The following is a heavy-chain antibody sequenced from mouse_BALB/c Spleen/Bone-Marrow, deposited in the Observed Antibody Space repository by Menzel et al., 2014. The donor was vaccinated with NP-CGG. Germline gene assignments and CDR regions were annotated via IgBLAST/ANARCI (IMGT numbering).Heavy chain of an antibody. CDR2: INPSNGGT. CDR1: GYTFTSYY. D-gene: IGHD2-13*01. Sequence: VQLQQSGAELVKPGASVKLSCKASGYTFTSYYMYWVKQRPGQGLEWIGEINPSNGGTNFNEKFKSKATLTVDKSSSTAYMQLSSLTSEDSVVDYCTREGDSPFAYWGQWTLVTGSA. V-gene: IGHV1S81*02. J-gene: IGHJ3*01. CDR3: TREGDSPFAY.